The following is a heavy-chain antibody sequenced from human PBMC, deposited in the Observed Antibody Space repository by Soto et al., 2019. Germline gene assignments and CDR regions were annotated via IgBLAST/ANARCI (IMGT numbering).Heavy chain of an antibody. CDR1: GFTFSNYA. CDR2: ISYDGSDK. CDR3: AHIGVAAQRAYYYYGMDV. V-gene: IGHV3-30-3*01. Sequence: QVQLVESGGGVVQPGRSLGLSCAASGFTFSNYAMNWVRQAPGKGLEWVALISYDGSDKYYADSVKGRFTISRDNFKKTLYLQMNSLRAEDTAVYYCAHIGVAAQRAYYYYGMDVWGQGTTVTVSS. J-gene: IGHJ6*02. D-gene: IGHD6-19*01.